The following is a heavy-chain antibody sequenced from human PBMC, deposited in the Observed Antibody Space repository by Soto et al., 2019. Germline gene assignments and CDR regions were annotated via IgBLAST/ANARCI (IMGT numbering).Heavy chain of an antibody. CDR1: GFTFSSYA. Sequence: PVGSLRLSCAASGFTFSSYAMHWVRQAPGKGLEWVAVISYDGSNKYYADSVKGRFTISRDNSKNTLYLQMNSLRAEDTAVYYCASSSAARRYFDYWGQGTLVTVSS. D-gene: IGHD6-6*01. CDR3: ASSSAARRYFDY. J-gene: IGHJ4*02. V-gene: IGHV3-30-3*01. CDR2: ISYDGSNK.